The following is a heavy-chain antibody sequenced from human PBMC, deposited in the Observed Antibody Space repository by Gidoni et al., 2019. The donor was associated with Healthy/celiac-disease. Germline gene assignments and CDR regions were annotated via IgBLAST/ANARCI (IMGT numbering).Heavy chain of an antibody. CDR2: IYYSGST. V-gene: IGHV4-61*01. CDR3: AREIAGELSLYVDY. J-gene: IGHJ4*02. Sequence: QVQLQDSGPGLVKPSETLSLTSTVSGGSVSSGSYYWSWIRQPPGKGLEWIGYIYYSGSTNYNPSLKSRVTISVDTSKNQFSLKLSSVTAADTAVYYCAREIAGELSLYVDYWGQGTLVTVSS. CDR1: GGSVSSGSYY. D-gene: IGHD3-16*02.